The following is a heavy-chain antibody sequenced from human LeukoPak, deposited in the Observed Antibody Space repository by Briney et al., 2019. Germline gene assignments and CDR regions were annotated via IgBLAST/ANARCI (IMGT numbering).Heavy chain of an antibody. J-gene: IGHJ3*02. V-gene: IGHV1-46*01. CDR3: ARIRDGYNDAYDI. CDR2: INPGGDNT. Sequence: GASVTVSCKASGYTFTNYYIHWVRQAPGQGLEWMGLINPGGDNTDYAQNFQGRVTMTRDTSTSTVYMGLSSLRSEDTAVYYCARIRDGYNDAYDIWGQGTMVTVSS. D-gene: IGHD5-24*01. CDR1: GYTFTNYY.